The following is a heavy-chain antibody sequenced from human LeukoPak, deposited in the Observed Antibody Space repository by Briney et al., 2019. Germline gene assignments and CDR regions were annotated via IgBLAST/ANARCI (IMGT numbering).Heavy chain of an antibody. D-gene: IGHD3-10*01. V-gene: IGHV4-34*01. CDR1: GGSFSGYY. CDR3: ARGLDQYRSGSYYNDY. J-gene: IGHJ4*02. CDR2: INHSGST. Sequence: SETLSLTCAVYGGSFSGYYWSWIRQPPGKGLEWIGEINHSGSTNYNPSLKSRVTISVDTSKNQFSLKLSSVTAADTAVYYCARGLDQYRSGSYYNDYWGQGTLVTVSS.